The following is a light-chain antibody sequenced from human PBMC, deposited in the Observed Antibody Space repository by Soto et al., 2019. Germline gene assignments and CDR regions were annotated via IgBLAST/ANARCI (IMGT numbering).Light chain of an antibody. Sequence: DIVMTQSPDSLAVSLGERATINCKSSQSVLYSSNNKNYLAWYQQKPGQPPKLLIYWASTRESGVPDRFSGSGSGTHFTLTINYLHAEDVAVYYCQQYYITPPTFGQGTKVEL. CDR3: QQYYITPPT. CDR1: QSVLYSSNNKNY. J-gene: IGKJ1*01. V-gene: IGKV4-1*01. CDR2: WAS.